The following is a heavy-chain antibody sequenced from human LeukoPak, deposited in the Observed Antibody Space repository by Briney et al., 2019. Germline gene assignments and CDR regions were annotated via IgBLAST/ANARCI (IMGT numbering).Heavy chain of an antibody. CDR3: ARASDYDFWSGYPAWFDY. Sequence: PSETLSLTCTVSGGSISSYYWSWIWQPPGKGLEWIGYIYYSGSTNYNPSLKSRVTISVDTSKNQFSLKLSSVTAADTAVYYCARASDYDFWSGYPAWFDYWGQGTLVTVSS. CDR2: IYYSGST. V-gene: IGHV4-59*01. D-gene: IGHD3-3*01. J-gene: IGHJ4*02. CDR1: GGSISSYY.